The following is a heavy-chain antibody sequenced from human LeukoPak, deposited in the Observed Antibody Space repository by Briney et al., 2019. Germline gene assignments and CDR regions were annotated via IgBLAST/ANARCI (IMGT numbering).Heavy chain of an antibody. J-gene: IGHJ4*02. CDR1: GFTFSTYV. V-gene: IGHV3-64D*06. Sequence: GGSLRLSCSVSGFTFSTYVMHWVRQAPGKGLVYVSAISSNGDNTYYADSVKGRFTISRDNSKNTLYLQTSSLRADDTAVYYCVRGTGYWGQGTLVTVSS. CDR2: ISSNGDNT. CDR3: VRGTGY.